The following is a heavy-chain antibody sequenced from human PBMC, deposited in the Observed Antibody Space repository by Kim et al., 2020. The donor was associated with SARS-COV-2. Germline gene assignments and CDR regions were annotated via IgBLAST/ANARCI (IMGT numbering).Heavy chain of an antibody. J-gene: IGHJ4*02. D-gene: IGHD2-15*01. CDR1: GFTFSSYA. CDR3: AKDVLAGTSQGY. CDR2: ISGSGGST. Sequence: GGSLRLSCAASGFTFSSYAMSWVRQAPGKGLEWVSAISGSGGSTYYTDSVKGRFTISRDNSKNTLYLQMNSLRAEDTAVYYCAKDVLAGTSQGYWGQGTLVTVSS. V-gene: IGHV3-23*01.